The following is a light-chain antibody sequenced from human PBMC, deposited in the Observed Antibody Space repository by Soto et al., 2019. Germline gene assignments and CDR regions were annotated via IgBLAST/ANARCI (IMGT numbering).Light chain of an antibody. CDR3: RSLTITSFYV. J-gene: IGLJ1*01. CDR2: GVR. Sequence: QSVLTRPTSVSRSPGQSITIACTGNSNDIGAYNYVSWYQQHPRKAPRLLIHGVRDRPSGISSRFSASKSGLTASLTISGLQAEEEADYYCRSLTITSFYVFGKGTKVTVL. V-gene: IGLV2-14*01. CDR1: SNDIGAYNY.